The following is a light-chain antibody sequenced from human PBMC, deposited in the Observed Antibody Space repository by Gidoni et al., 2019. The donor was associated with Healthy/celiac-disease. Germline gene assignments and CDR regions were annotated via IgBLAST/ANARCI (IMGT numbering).Light chain of an antibody. V-gene: IGLV2-11*01. CDR3: CSYAGTFIPFL. CDR1: NSDVGRYNY. Sequence: QSALTQPRSVSGSPGQSVTISCTGTNSDVGRYNYLSWYRQHPGKVPEVIVFDVSQRPSGVPDRFSGSKSGNTASLTISGLQAEDEGDYYCCSYAGTFIPFLFGTGTTVTVL. J-gene: IGLJ1*01. CDR2: DVS.